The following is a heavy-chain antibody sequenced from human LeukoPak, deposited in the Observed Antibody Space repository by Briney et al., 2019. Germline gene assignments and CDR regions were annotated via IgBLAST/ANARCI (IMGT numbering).Heavy chain of an antibody. D-gene: IGHD3-22*01. CDR2: INDSGST. CDR1: GGSFSGYY. V-gene: IGHV4-34*01. Sequence: PSETLSLTCAVYGGSFSGYYWSWIRQPPGKGLEWIGEINDSGSTNYNPSLKSRVTISVDTSKNQFSLKLSSVTAADTAVYYCARHVGPRPRRGSWYYDSSGYYTTPFDYWGQGTLVTVSS. CDR3: ARHVGPRPRRGSWYYDSSGYYTTPFDY. J-gene: IGHJ4*02.